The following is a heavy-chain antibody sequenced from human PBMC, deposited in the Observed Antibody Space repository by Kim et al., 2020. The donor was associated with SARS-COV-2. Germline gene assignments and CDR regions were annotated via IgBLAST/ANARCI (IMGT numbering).Heavy chain of an antibody. J-gene: IGHJ4*02. D-gene: IGHD1-26*01. CDR3: AKAPAEVGATYYFDY. V-gene: IGHV3-23*01. Sequence: DSVKGRFTISRDNSKTTLYLQMNSLRAEDTAVYYCAKAPAEVGATYYFDYWGQGTLVTVSS.